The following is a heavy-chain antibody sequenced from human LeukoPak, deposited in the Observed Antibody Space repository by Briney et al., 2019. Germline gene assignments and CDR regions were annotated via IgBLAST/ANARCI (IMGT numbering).Heavy chain of an antibody. CDR1: GGSISSRPYY. Sequence: SETLSLTCTVSGGSISSRPYYWGWVRQPPGKGLEWIGYIYYSGSTNYNPSLKSRVTISVDTSKNQFSLKLSSVTAADTAVYYCARDPLSGYDFGYDYWGQGTLVTVSS. D-gene: IGHD5-12*01. J-gene: IGHJ4*02. CDR3: ARDPLSGYDFGYDY. CDR2: IYYSGST. V-gene: IGHV4-61*05.